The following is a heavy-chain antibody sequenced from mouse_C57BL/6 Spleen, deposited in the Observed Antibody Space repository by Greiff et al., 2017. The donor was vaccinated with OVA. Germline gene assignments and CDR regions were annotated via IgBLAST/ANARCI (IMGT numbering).Heavy chain of an antibody. Sequence: DVQLQESGGGLVKPGGSLKLSRAASGFTFSDYGMHWVRQAPEKGLEWVAYISSGSSTIYYADTVKGRFTISRDNAKNTLFLQMTSLRSEDTAMYYCARPDSSGYYAMDYWGQGTSVTVSS. CDR3: ARPDSSGYYAMDY. V-gene: IGHV5-17*01. CDR2: ISSGSSTI. J-gene: IGHJ4*01. D-gene: IGHD3-2*02. CDR1: GFTFSDYG.